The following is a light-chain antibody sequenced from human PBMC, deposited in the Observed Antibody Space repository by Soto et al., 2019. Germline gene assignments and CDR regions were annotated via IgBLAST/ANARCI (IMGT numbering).Light chain of an antibody. CDR2: DAS. J-gene: IGKJ1*01. V-gene: IGKV1-5*01. CDR1: QDLTGW. Sequence: DIQVTQSPSTLSASVGDRVTITCRASQDLTGWLAWYQQRPGEAPKLLINDASSLESGVPSRFSGSGSGIEFTLINSSLQPGDSGAYYRQQYRSYWTFGQGTKVEIK. CDR3: QQYRSYWT.